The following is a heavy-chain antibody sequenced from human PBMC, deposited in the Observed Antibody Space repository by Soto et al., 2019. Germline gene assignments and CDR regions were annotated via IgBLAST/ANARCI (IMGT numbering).Heavy chain of an antibody. CDR3: TSNDAFDV. CDR1: GFTFSNVW. Sequence: EVQLVESGGGLVQPGGSLRLSCVVSGFTFSNVWVSWVRQAPGKGLEWVGRIKNKIDCETTDYAAAVKGRFIISRDDSKTTVYLQMNSLNSEDTAVYYCTSNDAFDVWGQGTMVTVSP. V-gene: IGHV3-15*01. J-gene: IGHJ3*01. CDR2: IKNKIDCETT.